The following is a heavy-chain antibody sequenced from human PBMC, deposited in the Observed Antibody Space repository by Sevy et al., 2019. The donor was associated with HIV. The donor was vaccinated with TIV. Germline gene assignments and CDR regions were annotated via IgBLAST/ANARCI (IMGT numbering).Heavy chain of an antibody. Sequence: GGSLRLSCAASEFTFNNYGMHWVRQAPGKGLEWVAVIWYDGSNKDYADSVKGRFTISRDNSNNMVFLQMNSLRAEDTAVYYCARDKLLPVMVSMVRGALSYYFDYWGQGTLVTVSS. D-gene: IGHD3-10*01. V-gene: IGHV3-33*01. CDR2: IWYDGSNK. J-gene: IGHJ4*02. CDR3: ARDKLLPVMVSMVRGALSYYFDY. CDR1: EFTFNNYG.